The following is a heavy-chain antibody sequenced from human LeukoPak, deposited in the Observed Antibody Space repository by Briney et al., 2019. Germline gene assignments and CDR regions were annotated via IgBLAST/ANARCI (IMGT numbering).Heavy chain of an antibody. D-gene: IGHD6-19*01. V-gene: IGHV3-23*01. J-gene: IGHJ6*02. CDR3: VRITTPYSSGWSGGYYYYGMDV. CDR1: GFTFSSYA. Sequence: TGGSLRLSCAASGFTFSSYAMSWVRQAPGKGLEWVSAISGSGGSTYYADSVKGRFTISRDNSKNTLYLQMNSLRAEDTAVYYCVRITTPYSSGWSGGYYYYGMDVWGQGTTVTVSS. CDR2: ISGSGGST.